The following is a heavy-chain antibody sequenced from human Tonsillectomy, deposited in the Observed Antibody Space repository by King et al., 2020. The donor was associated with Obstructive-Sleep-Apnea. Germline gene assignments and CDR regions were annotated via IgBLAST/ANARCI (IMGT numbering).Heavy chain of an antibody. J-gene: IGHJ3*02. V-gene: IGHV3-66*01. Sequence: QLVQSGGGLVQPGGSLRLSCAASGFTVSSNYMSWVRQAPGKGLEWVSVIYSGGSTYYADSGKGRFTISRDNSKNTLYLQMNSLRAEDTAVYYCARDHSYSSSWNAFDIWGQGTMVTVSS. CDR1: GFTVSSNY. CDR2: IYSGGST. D-gene: IGHD6-13*01. CDR3: ARDHSYSSSWNAFDI.